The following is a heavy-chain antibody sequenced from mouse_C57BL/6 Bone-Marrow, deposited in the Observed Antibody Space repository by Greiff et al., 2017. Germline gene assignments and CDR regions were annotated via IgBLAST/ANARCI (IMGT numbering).Heavy chain of an antibody. V-gene: IGHV5-9*01. CDR3: SRQVTTVLATKYFDV. Sequence: SGGGLVKPGGSLKLSCAASGFTFSSYTMSWVRQTPEKRLQWVAAISGGGGNTYYPDSVKGRFTISRDNDKNILYLQMSSLRSEDTDLYYCSRQVTTVLATKYFDVWGTGTTVTVSS. J-gene: IGHJ1*03. CDR2: ISGGGGNT. D-gene: IGHD1-1*01. CDR1: GFTFSSYT.